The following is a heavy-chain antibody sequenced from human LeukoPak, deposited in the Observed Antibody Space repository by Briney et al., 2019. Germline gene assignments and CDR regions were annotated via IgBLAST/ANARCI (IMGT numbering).Heavy chain of an antibody. V-gene: IGHV3-7*01. J-gene: IGHJ4*02. CDR1: GFTLSSYW. D-gene: IGHD2-2*01. CDR2: IKQDGSEK. CDR3: ARAQYCSSTSCYDDTRDY. Sequence: GGSLRLSCAASGFTLSSYWMSWVRQAPGKGLEWVANIKQDGSEKYYVDSVKGRFTISRDNAKNSLYLQMNSLRAEDTAVYYCARAQYCSSTSCYDDTRDYWGQGTLVTVSS.